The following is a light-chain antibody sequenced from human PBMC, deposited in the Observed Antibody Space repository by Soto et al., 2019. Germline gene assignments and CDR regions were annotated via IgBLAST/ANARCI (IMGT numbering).Light chain of an antibody. CDR2: AAS. Sequence: DIQMTQSPSSLSASVGDRVTITCRASESIARHLNWYQQKPGKAPKLLIYAASSLQNGVPSRFRGGGSGTDFTITINNLQPEDFATYYCQQTYSNLSITFGQGTRLEIK. CDR1: ESIARH. CDR3: QQTYSNLSIT. V-gene: IGKV1-39*01. J-gene: IGKJ5*01.